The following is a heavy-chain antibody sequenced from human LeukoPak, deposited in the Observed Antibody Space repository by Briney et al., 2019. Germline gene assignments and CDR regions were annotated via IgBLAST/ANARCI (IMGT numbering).Heavy chain of an antibody. CDR1: GFTVSSEY. CDR3: ARFPDSGNYLPFGH. J-gene: IGHJ4*02. CDR2: VYRNGST. V-gene: IGHV3-53*01. Sequence: GGSLRLSCAASGFTVSSEYMSWVRQAPGKGLEWVSAVYRNGSTFYADSVKGRFTISRDNAKNTLYLQMNSLRAEDTAVYYCARFPDSGNYLPFGHWGQGTLVTVSS. D-gene: IGHD1-26*01.